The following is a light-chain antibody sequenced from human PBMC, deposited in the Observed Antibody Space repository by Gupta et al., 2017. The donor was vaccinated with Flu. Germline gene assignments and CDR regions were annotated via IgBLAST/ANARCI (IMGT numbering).Light chain of an antibody. V-gene: IGLV2-14*01. CDR2: EVS. J-gene: IGLJ2*01. Sequence: QSXLTXPXSVSXSXXQXXTISCTGTSSDVGGYNYVSWYQQHPGKAPKLMIYEVSNRPSGVSNRFSGSKSGNTASLTISGLQAEDEADYYCSSYTSSSTLVFGGGTKLTVL. CDR3: SSYTSSSTLV. CDR1: SSDVGGYNY.